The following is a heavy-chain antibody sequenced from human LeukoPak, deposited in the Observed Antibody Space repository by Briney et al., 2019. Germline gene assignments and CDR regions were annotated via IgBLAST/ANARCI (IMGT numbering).Heavy chain of an antibody. V-gene: IGHV3-7*01. CDR1: GFTFSNYW. CDR2: IEYVGSQK. J-gene: IGHJ4*02. CDR3: VRLTFTATTFVY. D-gene: IGHD6-25*01. Sequence: PGGSLRLSCAVSGFTFSNYWMSLVRQAPGKGLEWVANIEYVGSQKNYVDSVKGRFTISRDNAKNSLYLQMNSLRAEDTAVYYCVRLTFTATTFVYWGQGALVTVSS.